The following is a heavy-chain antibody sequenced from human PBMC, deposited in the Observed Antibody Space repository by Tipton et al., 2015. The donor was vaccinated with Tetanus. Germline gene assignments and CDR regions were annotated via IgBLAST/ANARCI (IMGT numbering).Heavy chain of an antibody. Sequence: QLVQSGAEVKKPGASVKVSCKASGYTFNTFGISWVRQAPGQGLEWMGWISVYNGNTNYAQKVQGRVTMTTDTPTSTAYMELRSLRSDDTAVYYCARVPTNPLAVDRPTDYWGQGTLVTVSS. D-gene: IGHD6-19*01. V-gene: IGHV1-18*01. CDR3: ARVPTNPLAVDRPTDY. CDR2: ISVYNGNT. CDR1: GYTFNTFG. J-gene: IGHJ4*02.